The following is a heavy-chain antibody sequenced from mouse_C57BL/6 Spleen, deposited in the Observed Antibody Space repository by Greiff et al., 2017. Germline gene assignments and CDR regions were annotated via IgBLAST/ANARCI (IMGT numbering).Heavy chain of an antibody. CDR2: ILPNSGST. J-gene: IGHJ2*01. CDR1: GYTFTSYW. V-gene: IGHV1-64*01. CDR3: ARAGSGDYLDY. D-gene: IGHD1-1*02. Sequence: QVQLQQPGAELVKPGASVQLSCKASGYTFTSYWLHWVKQRPGQGLEWIGMILPNSGSTNYNEKFKSKATLTVDKSSSTAYMQLSSLTAEDSAVYYCARAGSGDYLDYWGQGTTLTVSS.